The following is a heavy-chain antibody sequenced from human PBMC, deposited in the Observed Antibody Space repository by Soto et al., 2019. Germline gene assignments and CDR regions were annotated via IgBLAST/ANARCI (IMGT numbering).Heavy chain of an antibody. V-gene: IGHV1-69*12. Sequence: QVQLVQSGAEVKKPGSSVKVSCKASGGTFSSYAISWVRQAPGQGLEWMGGIIPIFGTANYAQKFKGRVTITAAESTSTAYTELSSLRSEDTAVYYCASRIGARGNYYYYGMDVWGQGTTVTVSS. CDR3: ASRIGARGNYYYYGMDV. CDR1: GGTFSSYA. CDR2: IIPIFGTA. J-gene: IGHJ6*02. D-gene: IGHD3-16*01.